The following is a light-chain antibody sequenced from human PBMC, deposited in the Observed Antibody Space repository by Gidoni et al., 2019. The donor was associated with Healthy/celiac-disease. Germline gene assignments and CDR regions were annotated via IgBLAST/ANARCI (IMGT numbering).Light chain of an antibody. CDR2: GNS. V-gene: IGLV1-40*01. Sequence: SSSNIGAGYDVHWYQQLPGTAPKRLIYGNSNRPSGVPDRFSGSKSGTSASLAITGLQAEDEADYYCQSYDSSLSGHVVFGGGTKLTVL. J-gene: IGLJ2*01. CDR1: SSNIGAGYD. CDR3: QSYDSSLSGHVV.